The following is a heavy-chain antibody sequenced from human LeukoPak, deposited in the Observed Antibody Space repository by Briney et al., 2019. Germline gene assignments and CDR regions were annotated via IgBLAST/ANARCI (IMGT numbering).Heavy chain of an antibody. CDR2: INRSGSP. CDR1: GGSIISSSYI. CDR3: ARVGTY. Sequence: SETLSLTCTVSGGSIISSSYIWGWIRQPPGKGLEWIGEINRSGSPNYNPSLKSRVTISVDTSKNQFSLNLSSVTAADTAVYYCARVGTYWGQGTLVTVSS. V-gene: IGHV4-39*07. D-gene: IGHD7-27*01. J-gene: IGHJ4*02.